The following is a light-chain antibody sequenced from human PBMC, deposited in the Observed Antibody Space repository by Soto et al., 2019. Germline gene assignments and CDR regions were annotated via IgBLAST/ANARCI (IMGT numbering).Light chain of an antibody. CDR1: SSDIGAYNY. CDR3: SSYTTITALV. CDR2: EVS. Sequence: QSALTQPASVSGSPGQSITISCTGTSSDIGAYNYVSWYQQRPGEAPKLMIYEVSNRPSGVSNRFSGSKSGNTASLTISGLQTEDEADYYCSSYTTITALVFGGGTQLTVL. V-gene: IGLV2-14*01. J-gene: IGLJ2*01.